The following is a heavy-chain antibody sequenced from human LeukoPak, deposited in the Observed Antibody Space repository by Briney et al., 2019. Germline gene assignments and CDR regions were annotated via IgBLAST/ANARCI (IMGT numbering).Heavy chain of an antibody. D-gene: IGHD2-2*01. CDR1: GFTFSSYA. V-gene: IGHV3-23*01. CDR2: ISGSGGST. CDR3: VKGLVVPAAGPDY. Sequence: PGGSLRLSCAASGFTFSSYAMSWVRQAPGKGLEWVSAISGSGGSTYYADSVKGRFTISRDNSKNTLYLQMSSLRAEDTAVYYCVKGLVVPAAGPDYWGQGTLVTVSS. J-gene: IGHJ4*02.